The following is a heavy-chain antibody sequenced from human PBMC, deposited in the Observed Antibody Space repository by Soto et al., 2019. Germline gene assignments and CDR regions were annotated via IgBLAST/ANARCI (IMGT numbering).Heavy chain of an antibody. CDR3: ARAYSPRLFDP. CDR1: GYTFTSYG. J-gene: IGHJ5*02. CDR2: ISANNGNT. V-gene: IGHV1-18*01. D-gene: IGHD2-15*01. Sequence: QVQLVQSGAEVKKPGASVKVSCKASGYTFTSYGISWVRQAPGQGLEWMGWISANNGNTKYAQNFQGRVTMTTDTSTSTAYTELRSLRSDDTAVYYCARAYSPRLFDPWGQGTLVTVSS.